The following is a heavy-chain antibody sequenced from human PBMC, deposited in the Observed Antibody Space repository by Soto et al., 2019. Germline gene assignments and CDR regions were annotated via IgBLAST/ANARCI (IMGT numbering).Heavy chain of an antibody. D-gene: IGHD3-16*01. V-gene: IGHV3-9*02. J-gene: IGHJ4*02. CDR1: GFTSNDYA. CDR2: IYYNSDRI. CDR3: VKDVLPGGADY. Sequence: EVKLVESGGGLVQPGRSLRLSCAASGFTSNDYAMHWVRQAPGKGLEWVSGIYYNSDRIDYGDSVKGRFATYRDNAKNSLYLQMNSLRPEDTAVYYCVKDVLPGGADYWGPGTLVTVSS.